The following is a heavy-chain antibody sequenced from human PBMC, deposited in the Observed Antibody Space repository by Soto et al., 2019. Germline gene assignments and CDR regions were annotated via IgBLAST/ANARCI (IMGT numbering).Heavy chain of an antibody. CDR3: ASPTMVRGVAYYYGMDV. Sequence: SETLSLTCTVSGGSISSISYYWAWIRQPPGRGLEWIGSIYYSGSTYYNPSLKSRVTISVDTSKNQFSLKLSSVTAADTAVYYCASPTMVRGVAYYYGMDVWGQGTTVT. J-gene: IGHJ6*02. V-gene: IGHV4-39*01. D-gene: IGHD3-10*01. CDR1: GGSISSISYY. CDR2: IYYSGST.